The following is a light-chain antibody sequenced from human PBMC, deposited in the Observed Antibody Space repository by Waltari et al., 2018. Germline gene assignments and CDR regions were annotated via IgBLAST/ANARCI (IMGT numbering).Light chain of an antibody. CDR2: DFS. Sequence: QSALTQPASVSGSPGQSITISCTGTSSDIGAFNYVSWYQHHPGKSPKLIIFDFSKRPSGVSDRFSGSKSGSTASLGISGLQAEDEAEYYCNSYTATTTSPHWLFGGGTKLTVL. CDR3: NSYTATTTSPHWL. V-gene: IGLV2-14*03. CDR1: SSDIGAFNY. J-gene: IGLJ3*02.